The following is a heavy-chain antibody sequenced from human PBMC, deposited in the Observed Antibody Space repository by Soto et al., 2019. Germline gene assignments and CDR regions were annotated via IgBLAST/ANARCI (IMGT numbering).Heavy chain of an antibody. J-gene: IGHJ6*02. CDR1: GFTFTNSA. V-gene: IGHV1-58*01. CDR2: IVVGSGNT. CDR3: ARDEVPAAPRGYYYYGMDV. Sequence: GASVKVSCKASGFTFTNSAVQWVRQARGQRLEWIGWIVVGSGNTNYAQKFQERVTITRDMSTSTAYMELSSLRSEDTAVYYCARDEVPAAPRGYYYYGMDVWGQGTTVTVSS. D-gene: IGHD2-2*01.